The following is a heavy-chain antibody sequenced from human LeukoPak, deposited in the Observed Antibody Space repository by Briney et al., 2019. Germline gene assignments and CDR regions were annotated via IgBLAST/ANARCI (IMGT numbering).Heavy chain of an antibody. CDR2: IRQDGSEK. CDR1: GFTFSTYW. V-gene: IGHV3-7*01. D-gene: IGHD3-22*01. CDR3: ARDRGTYYYDTTSHYDAFDI. Sequence: GGSLRLSCAPSGFTFSTYWMSWVRQAPGKGLEWVAYIRQDGSEKYYVDSVKGRFTISRDNAKNSLYLQMNSLRAEDTAVYYCARDRGTYYYDTTSHYDAFDIWGQGTMVTVSS. J-gene: IGHJ3*02.